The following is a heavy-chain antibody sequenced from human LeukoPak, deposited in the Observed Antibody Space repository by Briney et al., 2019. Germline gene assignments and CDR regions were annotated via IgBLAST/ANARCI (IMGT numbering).Heavy chain of an antibody. D-gene: IGHD1-1*01. CDR2: ISYDGSNK. J-gene: IGHJ4*02. V-gene: IGHV3-30*18. Sequence: PGGSLRLSCAASGFTFSSYGMHWVRQAPGKGLEWVAVISYDGSNKYYADSVKGRFTISRDNSKNTLYLQMNSLRAEGMAVYYCVKRWTGTTIGQQDYWGQGTLVTVSS. CDR1: GFTFSSYG. CDR3: VKRWTGTTIGQQDY.